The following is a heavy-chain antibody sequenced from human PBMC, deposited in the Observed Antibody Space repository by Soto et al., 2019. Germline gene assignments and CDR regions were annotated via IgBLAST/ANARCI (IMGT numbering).Heavy chain of an antibody. V-gene: IGHV4-59*01. CDR3: AICGKAGFDY. Sequence: PAGTLSLSCAVSGGSISSFCWSWFRQPPGKGLEWIGYIYYSGSSNYNPCLKSRVTISVDTCKNQFSLKLSSVTAADRAVYYCAICGKAGFDYWGQGMLVTVS. D-gene: IGHD3-3*02. CDR2: IYYSGSS. J-gene: IGHJ4*02. CDR1: GGSISSFC.